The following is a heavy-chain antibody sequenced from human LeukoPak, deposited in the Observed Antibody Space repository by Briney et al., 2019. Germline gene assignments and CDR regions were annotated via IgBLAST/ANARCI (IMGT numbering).Heavy chain of an antibody. CDR1: GFTFRTYA. CDR2: ISDGGGRT. Sequence: GRSLRLSCGASGFTFRTYAMSWARQAPGKAREGVSGISDGGGRTFYAESVKGRFTVSRDNSKNTLYLRMNSLRDEDTAIYYCTKNQILADTGSWYASWGQGTLVTVSS. J-gene: IGHJ5*02. V-gene: IGHV3-23*01. CDR3: TKNQILADTGSWYAS. D-gene: IGHD6-13*01.